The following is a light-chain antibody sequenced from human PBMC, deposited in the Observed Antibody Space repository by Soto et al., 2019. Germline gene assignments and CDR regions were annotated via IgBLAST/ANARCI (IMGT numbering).Light chain of an antibody. V-gene: IGLV2-11*01. Sequence: QSVLTQPRSVSGSPGRSVTISCTGTSSDVGGYNYVSWYQHHPGKAPKLMIYDVTKRPSGVPDRFSGSKSGNTASLTISGLQADDEADYYCCSYAGTYTYVFGTATKLTVL. CDR2: DVT. CDR3: CSYAGTYTYV. J-gene: IGLJ1*01. CDR1: SSDVGGYNY.